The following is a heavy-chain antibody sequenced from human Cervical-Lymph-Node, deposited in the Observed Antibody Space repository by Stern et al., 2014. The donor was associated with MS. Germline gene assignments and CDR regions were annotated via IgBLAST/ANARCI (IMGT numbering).Heavy chain of an antibody. D-gene: IGHD2-2*01. J-gene: IGHJ6*02. Sequence: QVQLQESGPGLVKPSGTLSLTCTISGGSMKSRSYYWVWIRQPPGKGLEWIGSVYYDGSTYYNPSLTRRAPTPEDTSKTQFSRRLGSATAADTAVYYCARSQDIVVVSAATVEGYYYFGMDVWGQGTTVTVSS. CDR2: VYYDGST. CDR1: GGSMKSRSYY. V-gene: IGHV4-39*01. CDR3: ARSQDIVVVSAATVEGYYYFGMDV.